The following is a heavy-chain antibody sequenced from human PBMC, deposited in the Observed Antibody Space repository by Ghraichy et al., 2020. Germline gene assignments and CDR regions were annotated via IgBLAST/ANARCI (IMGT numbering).Heavy chain of an antibody. J-gene: IGHJ5*02. Sequence: GGSLRLSCTTSGFTFTRYWMSWVRQAPGKGLEWVANIKTDGTETYYVDSVKGRFTISRDNAKNSMYLQMNSLRVEDTAIYYCVRDWGVLEAAGDLWGQGAEVTVSS. V-gene: IGHV3-7*01. D-gene: IGHD6-13*01. CDR3: VRDWGVLEAAGDL. CDR2: IKTDGTET. CDR1: GFTFTRYW.